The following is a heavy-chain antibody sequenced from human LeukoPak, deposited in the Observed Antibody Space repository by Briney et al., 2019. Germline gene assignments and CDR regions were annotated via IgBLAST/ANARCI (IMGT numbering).Heavy chain of an antibody. Sequence: GESLRLSCVGSEFTFSGYAMSWGRQAPGKGLEWVAIISDSGSDTNYADSVKGRFTISRDNSKNTLHLQMNSLRVEDTAIYFCAKVLHRGVFRGQAYFDSWGQGTLVTVS. CDR2: ISDSGSDT. D-gene: IGHD3-10*01. V-gene: IGHV3-23*01. CDR1: EFTFSGYA. J-gene: IGHJ4*02. CDR3: AKVLHRGVFRGQAYFDS.